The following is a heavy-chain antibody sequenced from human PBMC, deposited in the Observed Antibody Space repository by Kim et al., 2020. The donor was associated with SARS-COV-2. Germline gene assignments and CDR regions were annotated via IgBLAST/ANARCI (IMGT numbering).Heavy chain of an antibody. CDR3: AREARGYGDFDI. D-gene: IGHD5-12*01. J-gene: IGHJ3*02. Sequence: NYAKSFQGRFTMTRDTSFSTAYMELSRLRSDDTAVYYCAREARGYGDFDIWGQGTMVTVSS. V-gene: IGHV1-2*02.